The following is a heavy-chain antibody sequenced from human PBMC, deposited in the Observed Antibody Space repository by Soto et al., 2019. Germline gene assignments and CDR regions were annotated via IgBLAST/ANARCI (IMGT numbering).Heavy chain of an antibody. D-gene: IGHD6-6*01. J-gene: IGHJ6*02. V-gene: IGHV3-21*01. CDR2: ISSSSSYI. CDR1: GFTFSSYS. Sequence: GGSLRLSCAASGFTFSSYSMNWVRQAPGKGLEWVSSISSSSSYIYYADSVKGRFTISRDNAKNSLYLQMNSLRAEDTAVSYCARDPLSYSSSSLHESYYYGMDVWGQGTTVTVSS. CDR3: ARDPLSYSSSSLHESYYYGMDV.